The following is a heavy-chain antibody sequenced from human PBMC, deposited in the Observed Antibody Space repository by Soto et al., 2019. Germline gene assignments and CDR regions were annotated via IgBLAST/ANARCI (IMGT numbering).Heavy chain of an antibody. V-gene: IGHV1-69*06. J-gene: IGHJ6*02. CDR2: IIPIFGTA. CDR3: AREHCSGGSCYPGGYYYYGMDV. Sequence: QVQLVQSGAEVKKPGSSVKVSCKASGGTFSSYAISWVRQAPGQRLEWMGGIIPIFGTANYAQKFQGRVTITADKSTSTAYMELSSLRSEDTAVYYCAREHCSGGSCYPGGYYYYGMDVWGQGTTVTVSS. CDR1: GGTFSSYA. D-gene: IGHD2-15*01.